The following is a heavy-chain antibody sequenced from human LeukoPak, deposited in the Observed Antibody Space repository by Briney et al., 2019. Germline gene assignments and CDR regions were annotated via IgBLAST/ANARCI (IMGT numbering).Heavy chain of an antibody. J-gene: IGHJ4*02. CDR3: ARLRDHSPSSPFDY. Sequence: PSETLSLTCAVSGYSIINGYFCGWIRQPPGKGLAWIGSIYHSGSTYHNPSLKSRVTISVDTSKNQFSLKVNSVTAADTAVYYCARLRDHSPSSPFDYWGQGTLVTVSS. CDR1: GYSIINGYF. CDR2: IYHSGST. V-gene: IGHV4-38-2*01. D-gene: IGHD6-6*01.